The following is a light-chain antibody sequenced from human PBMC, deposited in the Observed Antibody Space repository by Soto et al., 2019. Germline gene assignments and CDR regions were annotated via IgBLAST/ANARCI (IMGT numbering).Light chain of an antibody. CDR1: SSNVGAGYD. J-gene: IGLJ2*01. V-gene: IGLV1-40*01. CDR3: QSYDSSVSGHVV. CDR2: NNN. Sequence: QAVVTQPPSVSGAPGQRVTISCTGSSSNVGAGYDLHWYQQLPGTAPKLLIFNNNNRPSGVPDRFSGSRSGTSASLAITGLQAEDEADYYCQSYDSSVSGHVVFGGGTKVTVL.